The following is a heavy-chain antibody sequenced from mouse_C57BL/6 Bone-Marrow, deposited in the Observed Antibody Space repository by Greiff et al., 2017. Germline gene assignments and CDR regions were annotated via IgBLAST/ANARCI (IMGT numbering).Heavy chain of an antibody. J-gene: IGHJ4*01. CDR3: ARSPYYYAMDY. CDR1: GFTVSDYG. V-gene: IGHV5-17*01. Sequence: EVQVVESGGGLVKPGGSLKLSCAASGFTVSDYGMHWVRQAPEKGLEWVAYISSGSSTIYYADTVKGRFTISRDNAKNTLFLQMTSLRSEDTAMYYCARSPYYYAMDYWGQGTSVTVSS. CDR2: ISSGSSTI.